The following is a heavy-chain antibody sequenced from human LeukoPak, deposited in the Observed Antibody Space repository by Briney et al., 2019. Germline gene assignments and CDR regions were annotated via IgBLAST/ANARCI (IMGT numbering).Heavy chain of an antibody. J-gene: IGHJ4*02. D-gene: IGHD3-22*01. CDR1: GFTFSDYY. CDR2: ISSSGSTI. Sequence: PGGSLRLSCAASGFTFSDYYMSWIRQAPGKGLEWVSYISSSGSTIYYADSVKGRFTISRDNAKNSLYLQMNSLRAEDTAVYYCARDDSSGYYYSYDYWGQGTLVTVSS. V-gene: IGHV3-11*01. CDR3: ARDDSSGYYYSYDY.